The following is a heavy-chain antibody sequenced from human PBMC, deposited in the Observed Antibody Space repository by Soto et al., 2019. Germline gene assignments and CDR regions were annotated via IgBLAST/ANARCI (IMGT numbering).Heavy chain of an antibody. V-gene: IGHV1-2*04. CDR2: INPNSGDT. CDR1: GYTFTGYY. D-gene: IGHD6-13*01. CDR3: ARGGNSSSAGHYYYGMDG. J-gene: IGHJ6*02. Sequence: ASVKVSCKASGYTFTGYYMHWVRQAPGQGLEWIGWINPNSGDTNYAQKFQGWVTMTRDTSISTAYMELSRLRSDDPAVYYGARGGNSSSAGHYYYGMDGWGQGTTVTVSS.